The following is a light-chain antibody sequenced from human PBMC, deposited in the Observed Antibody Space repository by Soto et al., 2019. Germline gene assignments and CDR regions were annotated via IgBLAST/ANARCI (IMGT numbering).Light chain of an antibody. V-gene: IGKV1-39*01. Sequence: DIQLTQSPPSLSATVGDRVTITCRASQTIDSYLNWFQQKPGMAPKLLIYAASKLQIGVPSRFRGSGSGTELPLTIDTLQPDGFSSYYCQQPRRGITFGQGTRLEI. CDR3: QQPRRGIT. J-gene: IGKJ5*01. CDR2: AAS. CDR1: QTIDSY.